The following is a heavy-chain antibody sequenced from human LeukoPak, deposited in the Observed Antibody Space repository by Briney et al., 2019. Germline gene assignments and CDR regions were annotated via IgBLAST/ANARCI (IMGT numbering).Heavy chain of an antibody. J-gene: IGHJ6*02. CDR3: AISKGYYYYYGMDV. D-gene: IGHD2/OR15-2a*01. Sequence: SETLSLTCAVYGGSFSGYYWSWIRQPPGKGLEWIGEINHSGSTNYNPSLKSRVTISVDTSKNQFSLKLSSVTPADTAVYYCAISKGYYYYYGMDVWGQGTTVTVSS. CDR1: GGSFSGYY. V-gene: IGHV4-34*01. CDR2: INHSGST.